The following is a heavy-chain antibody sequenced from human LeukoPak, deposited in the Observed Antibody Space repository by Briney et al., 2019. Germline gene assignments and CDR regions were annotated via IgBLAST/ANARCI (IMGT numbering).Heavy chain of an antibody. D-gene: IGHD4-17*01. Sequence: GGSLRLSCAVSGFTFNTYSMNWVRQAPGKGLEWVSYISSSSDIIYYADSVKGRFTVSRDNAKSSLYLQMNSLRAEDTAVYYCAKDLYGDYLDYWGQGTLVTVSS. CDR2: ISSSSDII. J-gene: IGHJ4*02. CDR3: AKDLYGDYLDY. V-gene: IGHV3-48*01. CDR1: GFTFNTYS.